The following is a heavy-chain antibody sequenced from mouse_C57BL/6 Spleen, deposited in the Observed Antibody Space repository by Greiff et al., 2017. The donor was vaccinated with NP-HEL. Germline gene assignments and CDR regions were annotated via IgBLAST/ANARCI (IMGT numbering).Heavy chain of an antibody. Sequence: DVKLVESGGGLVKPGGSLKLSCAAPGFTFSDYGMHWVRQAPEKGLEWVAYISSGSSTIYYADTVKGRFTISRDNAQNTLFLQMTSLRSEDTAMYYCARPYYGSYFDYWGQGTTLTVSS. J-gene: IGHJ2*01. CDR1: GFTFSDYG. CDR2: ISSGSSTI. CDR3: ARPYYGSYFDY. D-gene: IGHD1-1*01. V-gene: IGHV5-17*01.